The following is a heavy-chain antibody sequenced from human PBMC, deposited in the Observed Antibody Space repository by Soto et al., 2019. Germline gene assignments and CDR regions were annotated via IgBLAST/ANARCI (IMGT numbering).Heavy chain of an antibody. V-gene: IGHV3-30*18. Sequence: PGGSLSLSCAASGFTFSSYGMHWVRQAPGKGLEWVAVISYDGSNKYYADSVKGRFSISRDNSKNTLYLQMNSLRVDDTATYYCAKGWFYDVLTGPDSWGQGTLVTVSS. CDR1: GFTFSSYG. D-gene: IGHD3-9*01. CDR3: AKGWFYDVLTGPDS. CDR2: ISYDGSNK. J-gene: IGHJ5*01.